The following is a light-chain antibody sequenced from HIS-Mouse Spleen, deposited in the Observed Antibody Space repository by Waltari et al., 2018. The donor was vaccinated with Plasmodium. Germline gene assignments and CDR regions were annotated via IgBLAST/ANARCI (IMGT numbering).Light chain of an antibody. CDR1: QNVSSN. CDR3: QQYNNWPRGT. CDR2: GAS. J-gene: IGKJ1*01. Sequence: EIVMTQSPATLSVSPGERATLTCRASQNVSSNLAWYQQNPGQAPRLLIYGASTRATGIPARFSGSGSGTEFTLTISSMQSEDFAVYYCQQYNNWPRGTFGQGTKVEIK. V-gene: IGKV3-15*01.